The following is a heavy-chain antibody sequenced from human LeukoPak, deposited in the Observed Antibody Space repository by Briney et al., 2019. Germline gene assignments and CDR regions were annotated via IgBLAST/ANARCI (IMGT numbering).Heavy chain of an antibody. V-gene: IGHV3-30*18. Sequence: PGRSLRLSCAASGFTFSSYGMHWVRQAPGKGLEWVAVISYDGSNKYYADSVKGRFTISRDNSKNTLYLQMNSLRAEDTAVYYCAKDLGDGTFDYWGQGTLVAVSS. D-gene: IGHD2-21*02. CDR2: ISYDGSNK. J-gene: IGHJ4*02. CDR1: GFTFSSYG. CDR3: AKDLGDGTFDY.